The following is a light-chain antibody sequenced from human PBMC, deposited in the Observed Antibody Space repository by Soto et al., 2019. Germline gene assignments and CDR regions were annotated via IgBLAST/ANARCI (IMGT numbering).Light chain of an antibody. Sequence: QSVLTQPPSASGTPGQRVSISCSGSRSNIGTNTVNWYQQLPGTAPKLLIYTNDERPSGVPDRFSGSKSGTSASLAISGLQSEDEADYYCAAWDDSLNGQVFGTGTMLTVL. V-gene: IGLV1-44*01. J-gene: IGLJ1*01. CDR3: AAWDDSLNGQV. CDR2: TND. CDR1: RSNIGTNT.